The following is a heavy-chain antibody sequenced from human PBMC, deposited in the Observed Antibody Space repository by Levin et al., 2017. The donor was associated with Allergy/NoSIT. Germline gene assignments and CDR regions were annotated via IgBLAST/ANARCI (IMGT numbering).Heavy chain of an antibody. V-gene: IGHV3-15*01. CDR1: GFTFSNAW. CDR2: IKSKTDGGTR. D-gene: IGHD3-22*01. Sequence: GESLKISCVVSGFTFSNAWMSWVRQAPGKGLEWVGRIKSKTDGGTRDYAAPVKGRFTISRDESKNTLYLQMNSLKTEDTAVYYCTTGMIAYYYDSSGYYQNDAFDSWGQGTMVTVSP. CDR3: TTGMIAYYYDSSGYYQNDAFDS. J-gene: IGHJ3*02.